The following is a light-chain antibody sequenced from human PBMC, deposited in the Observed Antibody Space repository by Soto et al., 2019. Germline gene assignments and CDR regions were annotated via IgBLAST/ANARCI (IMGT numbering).Light chain of an antibody. V-gene: IGLV3-21*04. CDR1: NIESKS. Sequence: SYELTQPSSESVSSGKTARITRGGNNIESKSVHWYQQKPGQAPVLVIYYDSDRPSGIPERFSGSNSGNTATLTISRVEAGDEADYYCQVWDSSSDHPVVFGGGTKVTVL. J-gene: IGLJ2*01. CDR3: QVWDSSSDHPVV. CDR2: YDS.